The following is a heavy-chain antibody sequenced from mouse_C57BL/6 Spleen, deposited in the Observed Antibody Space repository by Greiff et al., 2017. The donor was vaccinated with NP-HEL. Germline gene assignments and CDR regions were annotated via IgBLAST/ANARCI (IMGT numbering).Heavy chain of an antibody. D-gene: IGHD1-1*01. V-gene: IGHV1-53*01. CDR2: INPSNGGT. J-gene: IGHJ3*01. Sequence: QVQLQQPGTELVKPGASVKLSCKASGYTFTSYWMHWVKQRPGQGLEWIGNINPSNGGTNYNEKFKSKATLTVDKSSSTAYMQLSSLTSEDSAVYYGARGDYGSSWAWFAYWGQGTLVTVSA. CDR3: ARGDYGSSWAWFAY. CDR1: GYTFTSYW.